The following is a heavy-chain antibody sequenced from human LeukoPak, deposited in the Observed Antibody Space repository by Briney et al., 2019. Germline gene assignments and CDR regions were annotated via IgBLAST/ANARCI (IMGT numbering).Heavy chain of an antibody. J-gene: IGHJ4*02. CDR2: ISWNSGSI. V-gene: IGHV3-9*01. D-gene: IGHD2-2*01. Sequence: PGGSLRLSCAASGFTFDDYAMHWVRQAPGKGLEWVSGISWNSGSIGYADSVKGRFTISRDNAKNSLYLQMNSLRAEDTALYYCARVQGYCSSTSCYFDYWGQGTLVTVSS. CDR1: GFTFDDYA. CDR3: ARVQGYCSSTSCYFDY.